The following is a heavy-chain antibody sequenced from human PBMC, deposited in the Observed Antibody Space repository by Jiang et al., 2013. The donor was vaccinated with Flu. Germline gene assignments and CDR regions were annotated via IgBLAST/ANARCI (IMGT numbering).Heavy chain of an antibody. Sequence: PGLVKSSQTLSLTCTVSTASISYGDYYWTLDPPAPREGLQYIGHIYYSGSTYYNPSLKSRVTMSIDMSKNQFSLKLTSVTAADTGVYYCAAATSVTMWAFDFWGQGTAVTVSP. J-gene: IGHJ3*01. CDR1: TASISYGDYY. V-gene: IGHV4-30-4*01. D-gene: IGHD3-10*02. CDR3: AAATSVTMWAFDF. CDR2: IYYSGST.